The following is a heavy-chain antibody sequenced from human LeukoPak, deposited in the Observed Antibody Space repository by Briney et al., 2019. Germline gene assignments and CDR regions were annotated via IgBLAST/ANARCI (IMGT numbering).Heavy chain of an antibody. CDR3: ASLYGSGSYYNHDY. CDR1: GFTFSSYA. Sequence: HPGGSLRLSCAASGFTFSSYAMSWVRQAPGKGLEWVSAISGSGGSTYYADSVKGRFTISRDNSKNTLYLQMNSLRAEDTAVYYCASLYGSGSYYNHDYWGQGTLVTVSS. CDR2: ISGSGGST. J-gene: IGHJ4*02. D-gene: IGHD3-10*01. V-gene: IGHV3-23*01.